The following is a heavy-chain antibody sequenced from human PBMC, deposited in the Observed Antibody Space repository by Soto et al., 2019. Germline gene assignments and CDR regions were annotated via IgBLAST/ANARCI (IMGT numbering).Heavy chain of an antibody. J-gene: IGHJ5*02. Sequence: GGSLRLSCAASAFTFGSFAMSWVRQAPGKGLEWVSGISGSGGGTYYADAVKGRFTISRDNSRRRLYLQMNALRPEDSSVYSGAKGGLYSCYYFPLDAWGQGTLVTVSS. CDR2: ISGSGGGT. V-gene: IGHV3-23*01. CDR3: AKGGLYSCYYFPLDA. CDR1: AFTFGSFA. D-gene: IGHD5-12*01.